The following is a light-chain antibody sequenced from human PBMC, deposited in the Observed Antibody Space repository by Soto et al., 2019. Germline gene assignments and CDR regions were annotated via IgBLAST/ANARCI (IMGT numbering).Light chain of an antibody. CDR3: SSYTSSGPV. J-gene: IGLJ2*01. CDR2: DVS. V-gene: IGLV2-14*02. Sequence: QSALTQPASVSGSPGQSITISCIGTSSDVGNLVSWYQQHPGKAPKLMIYDVSNRPSGVSNRFSGSKSGKTASLTISGRQAEDEADYYCSSYTSSGPVFGGGTKVTVL. CDR1: SSDVGNL.